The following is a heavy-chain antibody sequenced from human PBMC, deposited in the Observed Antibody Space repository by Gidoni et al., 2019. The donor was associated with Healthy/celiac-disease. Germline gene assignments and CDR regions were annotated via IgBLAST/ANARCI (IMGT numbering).Heavy chain of an antibody. Sequence: QVQLQQLGAGLLKPSETLSLTCAVYGGSFSTSHWRWIRQPPGKGLEWIGEINHSGSTTYTPSLESRVTISVETSKNQFSLKLSSVTAADTAVYYCARVLRRNVGYIRGRDGYFDSWGQGTLVTVSS. CDR2: INHSGST. CDR3: ARVLRRNVGYIRGRDGYFDS. J-gene: IGHJ4*02. CDR1: GGSFSTSH. V-gene: IGHV4-34*01. D-gene: IGHD5-12*01.